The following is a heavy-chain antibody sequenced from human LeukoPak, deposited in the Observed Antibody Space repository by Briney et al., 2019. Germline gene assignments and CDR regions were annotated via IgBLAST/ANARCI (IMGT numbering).Heavy chain of an antibody. V-gene: IGHV1-2*02. CDR1: GYTFTGYY. Sequence: ASVKVSCKASGYTFTGYYMHWVRQAPGQGLEWMGWINPNSGGTNYAQKFQGRVTVTRDTSISTAYMELSRLRSDDTAVYYCAREASIAARPGLDYWGQGTLVTVSS. CDR3: AREASIAARPGLDY. D-gene: IGHD6-6*01. CDR2: INPNSGGT. J-gene: IGHJ4*02.